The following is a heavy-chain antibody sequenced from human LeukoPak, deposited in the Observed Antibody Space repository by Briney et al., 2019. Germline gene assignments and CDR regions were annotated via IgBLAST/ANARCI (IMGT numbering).Heavy chain of an antibody. Sequence: PGGSLRLSCAASGFTFSSYGMHWVRQAPGKGLEWVAVISYDGSNKYYADSVKGRFTISRDNSKNTLYLQMNSLRAEDTAVYYCARTKDEPILYGMDVWGQGTTVTVSS. V-gene: IGHV3-30*03. CDR3: ARTKDEPILYGMDV. CDR2: ISYDGSNK. D-gene: IGHD2-8*01. CDR1: GFTFSSYG. J-gene: IGHJ6*02.